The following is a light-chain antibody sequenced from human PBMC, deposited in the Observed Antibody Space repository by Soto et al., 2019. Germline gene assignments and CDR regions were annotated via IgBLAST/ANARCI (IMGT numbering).Light chain of an antibody. Sequence: EIVLTQSPATLSLSPGKRATLSCWASQSVSNSLAWFQQRPGQAPRLLIYGASDRATGIPARFSGTGSGTDFTLTISSLEPEDFAVYYCQQRAKWPRTFGQGTKVEIK. J-gene: IGKJ1*01. CDR2: GAS. CDR1: QSVSNS. V-gene: IGKV3-11*01. CDR3: QQRAKWPRT.